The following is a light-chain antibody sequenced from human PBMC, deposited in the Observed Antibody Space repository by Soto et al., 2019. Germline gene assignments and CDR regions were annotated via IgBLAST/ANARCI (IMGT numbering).Light chain of an antibody. CDR2: EVS. V-gene: IGLV2-8*01. CDR3: SSYSGSNKLV. Sequence: QSALTQHPSASGSPGQSVTISCTGTSSDVGGYNYVSWYQQHPGKAPTLMIYEVSKRPSGVADRFSGSKSGNTASLTVSGLQAEDEADYYCSSYSGSNKLVFGGGTKLTVL. CDR1: SSDVGGYNY. J-gene: IGLJ2*01.